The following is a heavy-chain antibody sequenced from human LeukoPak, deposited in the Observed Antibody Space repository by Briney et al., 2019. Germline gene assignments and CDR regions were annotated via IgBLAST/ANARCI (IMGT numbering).Heavy chain of an antibody. J-gene: IGHJ4*02. V-gene: IGHV3-33*01. CDR3: ARDGATYCGGDCSSDY. Sequence: PGGSLRLSCAASGFTFSSYGMHWVRQAPGKGLEWVAVIWYDGSNKYYADSVKGRFTISRDNSKNTLYLQMNSLRAEDTAVYYCARDGATYCGGDCSSDYWGQGTLVTVSS. CDR1: GFTFSSYG. CDR2: IWYDGSNK. D-gene: IGHD2-21*02.